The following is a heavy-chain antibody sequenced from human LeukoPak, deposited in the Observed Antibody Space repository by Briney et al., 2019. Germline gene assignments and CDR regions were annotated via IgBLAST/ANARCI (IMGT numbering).Heavy chain of an antibody. Sequence: PSETLSLTCTVSGGSISGYYWTWIRQPPGKGLEWIGYIYYSGSTNYNPSLKSRVTISVDTSKNQFSLNLSSVTAADTAVYYCARALYTSSWSFFDYWGQGTLLTVSS. CDR3: ARALYTSSWSFFDY. CDR2: IYYSGST. V-gene: IGHV4-59*01. J-gene: IGHJ4*02. D-gene: IGHD6-13*01. CDR1: GGSISGYY.